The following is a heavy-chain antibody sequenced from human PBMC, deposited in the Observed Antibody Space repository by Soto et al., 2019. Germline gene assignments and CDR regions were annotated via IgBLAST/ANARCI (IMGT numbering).Heavy chain of an antibody. D-gene: IGHD6-13*01. CDR3: AKLTSYSISGFDP. CDR1: GGSIRSSNYY. CDR2: IYNSGST. Sequence: SETLSLTCTVSGGSIRSSNYYWGWIRQPPGKGLEWIGSIYNSGSTYYNPSLKSRVTISVDTSKNQFSLRLSSVTAADTAMYYCAKLTSYSISGFDPWGQGTLVTVSS. J-gene: IGHJ5*02. V-gene: IGHV4-39*01.